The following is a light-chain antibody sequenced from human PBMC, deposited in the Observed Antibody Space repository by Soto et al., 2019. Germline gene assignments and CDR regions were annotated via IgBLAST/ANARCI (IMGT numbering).Light chain of an antibody. CDR2: GAS. J-gene: IGKJ1*01. CDR1: QSINY. CDR3: QQYVSSPWA. V-gene: IGKV3-20*01. Sequence: EIVLTQSPGTLSLSPGERATLSCRASQSINYLAWYQQKVGQAPRLLIYGASTRATGVPARFSGSGSGTDFTLTISRLEPEDFAVYYCQQYVSSPWAFGQGTKVDIK.